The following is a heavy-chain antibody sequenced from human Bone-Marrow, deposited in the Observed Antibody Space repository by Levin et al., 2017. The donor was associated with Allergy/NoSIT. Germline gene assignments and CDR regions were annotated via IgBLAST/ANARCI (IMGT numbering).Heavy chain of an antibody. D-gene: IGHD6-19*01. CDR1: GFTFTSYA. Sequence: SSETLSLTCAASGFTFTSYAMNWVRQAPGKGLEWVSAISGSGGSTYYADSVKGRFTISRDNSKNTLYLQMNSLRAEDTVVYYCAKGAGWVAGAVALIWGQGTLVTVSS. CDR2: ISGSGGST. V-gene: IGHV3-23*01. J-gene: IGHJ4*02. CDR3: AKGAGWVAGAVALI.